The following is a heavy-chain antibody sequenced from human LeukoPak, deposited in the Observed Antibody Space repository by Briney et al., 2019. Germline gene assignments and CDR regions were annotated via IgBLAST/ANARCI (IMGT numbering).Heavy chain of an antibody. CDR1: SGSVNSGSYY. J-gene: IGHJ4*02. D-gene: IGHD6-13*01. CDR2: IYYSGST. V-gene: IGHV4-61*01. CDR3: ARRAGYTGSWYEY. Sequence: SETLSLTCTVSSGSVNSGSYYWNWIRQPPGKGLEWIGYIYYSGSTNYNPSLKSRVTISVDSAKNQLSLKLSSVTAADTAVYYCARRAGYTGSWYEYWGQGTLVTVSS.